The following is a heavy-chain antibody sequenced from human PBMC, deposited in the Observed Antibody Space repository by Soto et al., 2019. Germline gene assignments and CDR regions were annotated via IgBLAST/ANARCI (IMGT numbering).Heavy chain of an antibody. CDR3: ARLSGDYCLDP. D-gene: IGHD3-22*01. J-gene: IGHJ5*02. CDR1: GGSISSGGYS. Sequence: QLQLQESGSGLVKPSQTLSLTCAVSGGSISSGGYSWSWIRQPPGKGLEWVGYIYHSGSTYYNPSLKSRVTISVDRSKNQFSLRLSSGTAADTAVYYCARLSGDYCLDPWGQGTLVTVSS. V-gene: IGHV4-30-2*01. CDR2: IYHSGST.